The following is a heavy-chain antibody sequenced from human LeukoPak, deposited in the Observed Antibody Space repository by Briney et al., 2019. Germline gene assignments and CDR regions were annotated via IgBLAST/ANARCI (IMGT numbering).Heavy chain of an antibody. CDR1: GFTFDDYG. CDR2: ISSSSSYI. V-gene: IGHV3-21*01. Sequence: LGGSLSLSCAASGFTFDDYGMSWVRQAPGKGLEWVSSISSSSSYIYYADSVKGRFTISRDNAKNSLYLQMNSLRAEDTAVYYCASLLSGYLDLDYWGQGTLVTVSS. CDR3: ASLLSGYLDLDY. J-gene: IGHJ4*02. D-gene: IGHD3-22*01.